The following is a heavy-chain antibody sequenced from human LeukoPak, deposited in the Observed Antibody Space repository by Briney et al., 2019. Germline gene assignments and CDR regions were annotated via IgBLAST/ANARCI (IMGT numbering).Heavy chain of an antibody. D-gene: IGHD2-8*01. V-gene: IGHV3-11*01. CDR3: ARDTKDY. J-gene: IGHJ4*02. CDR1: GGSFSGYY. Sequence: LSLTCAVYGGSFSGYYWSWIRQPPGKGLEWISYITTTGDRVQYADSVKGRFTVSRDNAKNSLYLQMNSLRVEDTGVYYCARDTKDYWGQGTRVTVSS. CDR2: ITTTGDRV.